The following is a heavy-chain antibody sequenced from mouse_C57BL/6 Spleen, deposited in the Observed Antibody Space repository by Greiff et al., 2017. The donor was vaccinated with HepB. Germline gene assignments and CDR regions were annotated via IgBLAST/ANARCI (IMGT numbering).Heavy chain of an antibody. D-gene: IGHD2-5*01. CDR1: GYAFTNYL. V-gene: IGHV1-54*01. CDR3: ARKNSNLDY. CDR2: INPGSGGT. Sequence: VQLQQSGAELVRPGTSVTVSCTASGYAFTNYLIEWVKQRPGPGLEWIGVINPGSGGTNYNEKFKGKATLTADKSSSTAYMQLSSLTSEDSAVYCCARKNSNLDYWGQGTTLTVSS. J-gene: IGHJ2*01.